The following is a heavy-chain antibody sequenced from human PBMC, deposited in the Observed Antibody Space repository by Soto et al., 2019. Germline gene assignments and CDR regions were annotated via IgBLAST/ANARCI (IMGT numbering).Heavy chain of an antibody. D-gene: IGHD3-10*01. V-gene: IGHV3-33*01. CDR2: IWYDGSNK. Sequence: QVQLVESGGGVVQPGRSLRLSCAASGFTFSSYGMHWVRQAPGKGLEWVAVIWYDGSNKYYADSVKGLSTISRDNSKNTLYLQMNSLRAEDTAVYYCASGFRGSGAVDIWGQGTMVTVSS. CDR3: ASGFRGSGAVDI. J-gene: IGHJ3*02. CDR1: GFTFSSYG.